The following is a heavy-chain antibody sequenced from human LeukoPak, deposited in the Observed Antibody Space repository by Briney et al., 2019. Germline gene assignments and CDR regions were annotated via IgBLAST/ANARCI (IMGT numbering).Heavy chain of an antibody. CDR2: IHYSGST. J-gene: IGHJ5*02. CDR1: GGSISSYY. V-gene: IGHV4-59*12. Sequence: SETLSLTCTVSGGSISSYYWSWIRQPPGKGLEWIGYIHYSGSTNYNPSLKSRVTISVDTSKNQFSLKLSSVTAADTAVYYCARRSGWYFIRHGWFDPWGQGTLVTVSS. CDR3: ARRSGWYFIRHGWFDP. D-gene: IGHD6-19*01.